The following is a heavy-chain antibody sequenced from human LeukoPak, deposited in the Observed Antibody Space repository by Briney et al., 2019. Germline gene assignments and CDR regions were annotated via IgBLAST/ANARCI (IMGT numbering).Heavy chain of an antibody. Sequence: PGGSLRLSCAASRFTVSNNYMSWVRQAPGKGLEWVSVIYSGGSTYYADSVKGRFTISRDNSKSTLYLQMNSLRAEDTAMYYCARSPYGDSTGPYYFDYWGQGALVTVSS. CDR1: RFTVSNNY. J-gene: IGHJ4*02. V-gene: IGHV3-66*01. CDR3: ARSPYGDSTGPYYFDY. CDR2: IYSGGST. D-gene: IGHD4-17*01.